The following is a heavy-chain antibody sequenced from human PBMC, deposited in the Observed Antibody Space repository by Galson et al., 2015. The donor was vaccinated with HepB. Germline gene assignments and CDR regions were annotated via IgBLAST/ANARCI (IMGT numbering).Heavy chain of an antibody. V-gene: IGHV3-30*04. CDR1: GFTFSSYA. D-gene: IGHD3-10*01. CDR3: ARDSGGSGRYGMDV. Sequence: SLRLSCAASGFTFSSYAMHWVRQAPGKGLEWVAVISYDGSNKYYADSVKGRFTISRDNSKNTLYLQMNSLRAEDTAVYYCARDSGGSGRYGMDVWGQGTTVTVSS. J-gene: IGHJ6*02. CDR2: ISYDGSNK.